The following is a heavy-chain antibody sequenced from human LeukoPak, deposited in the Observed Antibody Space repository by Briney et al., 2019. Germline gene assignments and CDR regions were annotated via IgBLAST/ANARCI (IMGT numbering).Heavy chain of an antibody. J-gene: IGHJ3*02. CDR1: GDTVSSNSAA. Sequence: SQTLSLTCAISGDTVSSNSAAWNWIRQSPSRGLEWLGRTYYRSKWYNDYAVSVKSRRTINPDTSKNQFSLQLNSVTPEDTAVYYCARDADIAAAATGGFDIWGQGTMVTVSS. V-gene: IGHV6-1*01. CDR3: ARDADIAAAATGGFDI. CDR2: TYYRSKWYN. D-gene: IGHD6-13*01.